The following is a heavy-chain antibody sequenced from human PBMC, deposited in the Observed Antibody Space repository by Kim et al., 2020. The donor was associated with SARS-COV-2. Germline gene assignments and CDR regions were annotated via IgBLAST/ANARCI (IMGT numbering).Heavy chain of an antibody. CDR3: ASCPVNWNVDAFDI. D-gene: IGHD1-1*01. CDR1: GGSVSSGSYY. CDR2: IYYSGST. V-gene: IGHV4-61*01. Sequence: SETLSLTCTVSGGSVSSGSYYWSWIRQPPGKGLEWIGYIYYSGSTNYNPSLKSRVTISVDTSKNQFSLKLSSVTAADTAVYYCASCPVNWNVDAFDIWGQGTMVTVSS. J-gene: IGHJ3*02.